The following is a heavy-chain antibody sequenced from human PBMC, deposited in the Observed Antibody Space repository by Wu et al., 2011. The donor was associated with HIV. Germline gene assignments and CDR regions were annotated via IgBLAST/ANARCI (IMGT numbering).Heavy chain of an antibody. D-gene: IGHD6-6*01. CDR3: ARAPPPYSSSAALAFDPFDY. CDR2: INPNSGGT. J-gene: IGHJ4*02. CDR1: GYTFTGYY. Sequence: QVQLVQSGAEVKKPGASVKVSCKASGYTFTGYYMHWVRQAPGQGLEWMGWINPNSGGTNYAQKFQGRVTMTRDTSISTAYMELSRLRSDDTAVYYCARAPPPYSSSAALAFDPFDYWGQGTLVTVSS. V-gene: IGHV1-2*02.